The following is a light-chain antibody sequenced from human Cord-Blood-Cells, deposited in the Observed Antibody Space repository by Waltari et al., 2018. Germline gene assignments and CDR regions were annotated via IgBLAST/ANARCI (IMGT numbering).Light chain of an antibody. Sequence: EIVLTQSPATLSLSPGERATLSCRASQSVSSYLAWYQQKPGQAPRLLIYDASNSATGIPARFSGSGSGTDFTLTISRLEPEDFAVYYCQQSSNWPLTFGGGTKVEIK. J-gene: IGKJ4*01. V-gene: IGKV3-11*01. CDR2: DAS. CDR1: QSVSSY. CDR3: QQSSNWPLT.